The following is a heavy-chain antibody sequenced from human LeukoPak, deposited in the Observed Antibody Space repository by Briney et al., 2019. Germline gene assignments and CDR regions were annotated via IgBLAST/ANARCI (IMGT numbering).Heavy chain of an antibody. V-gene: IGHV3-48*03. Sequence: GGSLRLSCAASGFTFSSYEMNWVRQAPGEGLEWVSYISSSGSTIYYAASVKGRFTISRDNAKNSLYLQMNSLRAEDTAVYYCARVGAGTYYYGSGSSTGTIDYWGQGTLVTVSS. D-gene: IGHD3-10*01. CDR1: GFTFSSYE. CDR3: ARVGAGTYYYGSGSSTGTIDY. J-gene: IGHJ4*02. CDR2: ISSSGSTI.